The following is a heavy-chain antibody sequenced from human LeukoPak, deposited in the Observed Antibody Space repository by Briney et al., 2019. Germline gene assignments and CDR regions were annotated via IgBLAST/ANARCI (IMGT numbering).Heavy chain of an antibody. J-gene: IGHJ5*02. Sequence: GGSLRLSCAASGFTFSSYWMSWVRQAPGKGLEWVASIKQDGSEKYYVDSVKGRFSISRDNAENSLYLQMNSLRPDDTAFYYCARPLLYYYGSETFFWFDPWGQGALVTVSS. CDR1: GFTFSSYW. CDR2: IKQDGSEK. V-gene: IGHV3-7*01. D-gene: IGHD3-10*01. CDR3: ARPLLYYYGSETFFWFDP.